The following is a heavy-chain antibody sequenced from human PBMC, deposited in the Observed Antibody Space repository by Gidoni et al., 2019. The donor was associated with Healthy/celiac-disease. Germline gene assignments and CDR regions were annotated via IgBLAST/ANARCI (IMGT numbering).Heavy chain of an antibody. J-gene: IGHJ4*02. CDR1: RLHCSSYA. D-gene: IGHD5-12*01. V-gene: IGHV3-23*01. Sequence: EVPLLQSGAVLVWPGGSLSLCCAACRLHCSSYAMSWVRQAPGKGLEWVSAISGSGGSTYYADSVKGRFTISRDNSKNTLYLQMNSLRAEDTAVYYCAKDSDSGYPYFDYWGQGTLVTVSS. CDR3: AKDSDSGYPYFDY. CDR2: ISGSGGST.